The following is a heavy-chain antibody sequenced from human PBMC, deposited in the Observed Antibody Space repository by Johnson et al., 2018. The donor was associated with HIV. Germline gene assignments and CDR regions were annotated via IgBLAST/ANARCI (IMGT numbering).Heavy chain of an antibody. CDR2: ISCSGCSI. Sequence: PGGSLRLSCAASGFTFSDYYMSRIRQAPGKGLEWVSYISCSGCSIYADSVKGRFTISRDNAKNSLYLQMNSLRAEDTAVYYCARGGAYSSGWYDDAFDIWGQGTMVTVSS. CDR1: GFTFSDYY. D-gene: IGHD6-19*01. V-gene: IGHV3-11*04. CDR3: ARGGAYSSGWYDDAFDI. J-gene: IGHJ3*02.